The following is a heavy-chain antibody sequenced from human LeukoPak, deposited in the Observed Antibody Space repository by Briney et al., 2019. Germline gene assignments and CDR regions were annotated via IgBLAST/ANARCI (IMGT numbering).Heavy chain of an antibody. Sequence: PGGSLRLSCAASGFTFSSYEMSWVCQAPGKGLEWVSYISSSGSTIYYADSVKGRFTISRDNAKNSLYLQMNSLRAEDTAVYYCARGGAVPAANNWFDPWGQGTLVTDSS. CDR3: ARGGAVPAANNWFDP. CDR1: GFTFSSYE. J-gene: IGHJ5*02. V-gene: IGHV3-48*03. CDR2: ISSSGSTI. D-gene: IGHD2-2*01.